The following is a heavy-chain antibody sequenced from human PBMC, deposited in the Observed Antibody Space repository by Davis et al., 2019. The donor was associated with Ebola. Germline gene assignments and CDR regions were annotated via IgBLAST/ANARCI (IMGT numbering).Heavy chain of an antibody. V-gene: IGHV4-59*08. CDR1: GGSISSYY. J-gene: IGHJ4*02. CDR3: ASQNIVATRFDY. Sequence: MPSETLSLTCTVSGGSISSYYWSWIRQPPGKGLEWIGYIYYSGSTNYNPSLKSRITISVDTSKNQFSLKLSSVTAADTAVYYCASQNIVATRFDYWGQGTLVTVSS. CDR2: IYYSGST. D-gene: IGHD5-12*01.